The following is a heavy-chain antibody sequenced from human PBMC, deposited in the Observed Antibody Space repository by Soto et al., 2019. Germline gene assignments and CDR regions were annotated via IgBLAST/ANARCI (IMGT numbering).Heavy chain of an antibody. CDR2: IYYSGST. CDR1: GGSIISYY. CDR3: ASSDYGDYYFDY. Sequence: SETLSLTCTVSGGSIISYYWSWILQPPGKGLEWIGYIYYSGSTNYNPSLKSRVTISVDTSKNQFSLKLSSVTAADTAVYYCASSDYGDYYFDYWGQGTLVTVSS. J-gene: IGHJ4*02. D-gene: IGHD4-17*01. V-gene: IGHV4-59*01.